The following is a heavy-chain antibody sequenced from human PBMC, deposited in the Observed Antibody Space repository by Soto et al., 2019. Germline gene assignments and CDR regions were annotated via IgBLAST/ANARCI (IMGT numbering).Heavy chain of an antibody. Sequence: KTSETLSLTCTVSGGSISSGDYYWSWIRQPPGKGLEWIGYVYYSGSTYSNPSLKSRVIISVDTSKNQFSLKLSSVTAADTAVYYCVREWRDNYGAFYNWFDTWGLGILVTVSS. D-gene: IGHD4-17*01. CDR3: VREWRDNYGAFYNWFDT. CDR2: VYYSGST. V-gene: IGHV4-30-4*01. CDR1: GGSISSGDYY. J-gene: IGHJ5*02.